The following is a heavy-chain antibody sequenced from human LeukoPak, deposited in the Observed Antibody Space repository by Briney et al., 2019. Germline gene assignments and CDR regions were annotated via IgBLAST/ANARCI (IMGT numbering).Heavy chain of an antibody. J-gene: IGHJ4*02. CDR3: AKVRTVVVPAGGFDY. CDR2: IRHDGSNK. CDR1: GFTFSSYG. D-gene: IGHD2-2*01. V-gene: IGHV3-30*02. Sequence: GGSLRLSCAASGFTFSSYGMHWVRQAPGKGLEWVACIRHDGSNKYYADSVKGRFTISRDNSKNTLYLQMNSLRAEDTAVYYCAKVRTVVVPAGGFDYWGQGTLVTVSS.